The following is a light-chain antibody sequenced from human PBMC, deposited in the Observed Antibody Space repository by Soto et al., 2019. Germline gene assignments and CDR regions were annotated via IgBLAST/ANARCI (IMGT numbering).Light chain of an antibody. Sequence: QSVLTQPASVSGSPGQSITISCTGTSSDVGGYNSVSWYQQHPGKAPKLMIYEVSYRPSGVSNRFSGSKSGNTASLTISGLQAEDEADYYCSSYTTSSTLLYVFGTGTKLTVL. V-gene: IGLV2-14*01. J-gene: IGLJ1*01. CDR2: EVS. CDR3: SSYTTSSTLLYV. CDR1: SSDVGGYNS.